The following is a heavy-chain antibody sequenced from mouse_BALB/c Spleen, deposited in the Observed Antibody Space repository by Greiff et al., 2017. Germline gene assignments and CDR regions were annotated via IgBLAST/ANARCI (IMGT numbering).Heavy chain of an antibody. CDR1: GFTFSSYA. Sequence: EVKLMESGGGLVKPGGSLKLSCAASGFTFSSYAMSWVRQTPEKRLEWVASISSGGSTYYPDSVKGRFTISRDNARNILYLQMSSLRSEDTAMYYCARLVTTVVASTGGFDVWGAGTTVTVSS. D-gene: IGHD1-1*01. V-gene: IGHV5-6-5*01. J-gene: IGHJ1*01. CDR2: ISSGGST. CDR3: ARLVTTVVASTGGFDV.